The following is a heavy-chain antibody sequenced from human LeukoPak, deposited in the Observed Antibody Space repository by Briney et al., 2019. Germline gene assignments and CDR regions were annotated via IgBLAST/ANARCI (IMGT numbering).Heavy chain of an antibody. CDR1: GGSISSYY. V-gene: IGHV4-34*01. CDR3: ARDSTVTRKIDY. J-gene: IGHJ4*02. D-gene: IGHD4-17*01. Sequence: SETLSLTCTVSGGSISSYYWSWIRQPPGKGLEWIGEINHSGSTNYNPSLKSRVTISVGTSKNQFSLKLSSVTAADTAVYYCARDSTVTRKIDYWGQGTLVTVSS. CDR2: INHSGST.